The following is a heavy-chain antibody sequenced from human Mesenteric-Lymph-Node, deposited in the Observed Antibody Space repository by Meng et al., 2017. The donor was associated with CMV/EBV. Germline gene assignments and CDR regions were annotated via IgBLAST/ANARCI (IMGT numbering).Heavy chain of an antibody. Sequence: QVQLMQSGAEVKKPGASVRISCKTLGYQFKFSSMHWVRQAPGQGLEWMGIFDPRGDSTNYAQKFQGRVTMTRDTSISTAYMELSRLRSDDTAVYYCARDLARFWGQGTLVTVSS. V-gene: IGHV1-46*02. CDR3: ARDLARF. CDR2: FDPRGDST. J-gene: IGHJ4*02. CDR1: GYQFKFSS.